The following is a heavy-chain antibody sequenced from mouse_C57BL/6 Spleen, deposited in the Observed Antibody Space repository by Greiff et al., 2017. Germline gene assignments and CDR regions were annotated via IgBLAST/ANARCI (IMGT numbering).Heavy chain of an antibody. CDR1: GFNIKAYY. D-gene: IGHD2-3*01. V-gene: IGHV14-1*01. J-gene: IGHJ1*03. CDR3: TTAYDGYYPYGYFDV. CDR2: IDPEDGDT. Sequence: VHVKQSGAELVRPGASVKLSCTASGFNIKAYYMHWVKQRPEQGLEWIGRIDPEDGDTAYAPKFQGKATMTADTSSNTAYLQLSSLTSEDTAVYYCTTAYDGYYPYGYFDVWGTGTTVTVYS.